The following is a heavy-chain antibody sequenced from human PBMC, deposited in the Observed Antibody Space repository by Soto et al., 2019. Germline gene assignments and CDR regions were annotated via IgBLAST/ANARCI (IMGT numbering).Heavy chain of an antibody. CDR2: MHYSGLT. CDR3: ATKPNSLYYFDF. V-gene: IGHV4-31*02. J-gene: IGHJ4*02. Sequence: QLQLQESGPGLVMPSQTLSLTCSVSGGSISTADYYWTWIRQNPGKGLEWIGYMHYSGLTYFKPSLRSRVTRSVDPSTTPFSLGLASVTAADTGVYYCATKPNSLYYFDFWGQGALVTVSS. CDR1: GGSISTADYY.